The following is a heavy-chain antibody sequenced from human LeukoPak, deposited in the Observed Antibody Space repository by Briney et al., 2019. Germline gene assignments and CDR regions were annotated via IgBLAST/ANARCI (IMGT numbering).Heavy chain of an antibody. Sequence: PSETLSLTCSVSGDSITSGTYYWSWIRQPAGKGLELTGRVYISGSTNYNPSLRSRVTISLDTSNNQFSLNLSSVTAADTAVYYCARHNYYDSSGYYGDAFDIWGQGTMVTVSS. CDR2: VYISGST. D-gene: IGHD3-22*01. CDR1: GDSITSGTYY. V-gene: IGHV4-61*02. CDR3: ARHNYYDSSGYYGDAFDI. J-gene: IGHJ3*02.